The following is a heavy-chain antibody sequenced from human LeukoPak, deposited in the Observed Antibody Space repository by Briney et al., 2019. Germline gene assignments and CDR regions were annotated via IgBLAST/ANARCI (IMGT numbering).Heavy chain of an antibody. CDR1: GFTFSSYD. J-gene: IGHJ2*01. CDR3: ARGRYSSSSGRYFDL. D-gene: IGHD6-6*01. V-gene: IGHV3-13*01. Sequence: GGSLRLSCAASGFTFSSYDMHWARQATGKGLEWVSAIGTAGDTYYPGSVKGRFTISRENAKNSLYLQMNSLRAGDTAVYYCARGRYSSSSGRYFDLWGRGTLVTVSS. CDR2: IGTAGDT.